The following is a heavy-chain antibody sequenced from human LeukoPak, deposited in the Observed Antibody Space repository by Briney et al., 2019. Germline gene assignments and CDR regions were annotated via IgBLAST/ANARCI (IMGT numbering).Heavy chain of an antibody. J-gene: IGHJ4*02. CDR2: ISYDGSNK. D-gene: IGHD6-13*01. V-gene: IGHV3-30-3*01. CDR1: GFTFSSYA. CDR3: ASSPPGIAAAGTLRY. Sequence: GGSLRLSCAASGFTFSSYAMHWVRQAPGKGLEWVAVISYDGSNKYYADSVKGRFTISRDNSKNTLYLQMNSLRAEDTAVYYCASSPPGIAAAGTLRYWGQGTLVTVSS.